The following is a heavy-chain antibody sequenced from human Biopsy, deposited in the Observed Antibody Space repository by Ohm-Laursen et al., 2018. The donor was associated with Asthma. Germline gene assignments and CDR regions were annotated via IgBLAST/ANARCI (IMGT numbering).Heavy chain of an antibody. D-gene: IGHD3-10*01. CDR3: ARAVDYSHYYGIDV. CDR1: GYTFNSAG. V-gene: IGHV1-18*01. Sequence: GASVKVSCKTSGYTFNSAGITWVRQAPGQGLEWMGWIRVYNGNTKVAQKLQDRVTMITDTSTSTAYMELRSLRPDDTAVYFCARAVDYSHYYGIDVWGQGTTVTVS. J-gene: IGHJ6*02. CDR2: IRVYNGNT.